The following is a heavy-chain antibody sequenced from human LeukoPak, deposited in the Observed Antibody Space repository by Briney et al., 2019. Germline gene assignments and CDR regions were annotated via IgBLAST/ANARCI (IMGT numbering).Heavy chain of an antibody. CDR2: IYTSGST. J-gene: IGHJ6*03. V-gene: IGHV4-4*07. D-gene: IGHD3-3*01. CDR1: GGSISSYY. Sequence: SETLSLTCTVSGGSISSYYWSWIRQPAGKGLEWIGRIYTSGSTNYNPSLKSRVTMSVDTSKNQFSLKLSSVTAADTAVYYCGRGRGGTIFGVVLGYMDVWGKGTTVTVSS. CDR3: GRGRGGTIFGVVLGYMDV.